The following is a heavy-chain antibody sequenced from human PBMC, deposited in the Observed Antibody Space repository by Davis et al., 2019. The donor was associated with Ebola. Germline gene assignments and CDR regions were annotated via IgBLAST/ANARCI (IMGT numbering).Heavy chain of an antibody. CDR2: IYYSGST. CDR3: ASSDTAMVYYFDY. D-gene: IGHD5-18*01. Sequence: SETLSLTCAVYGGSFSSYYWSWIRQPPGKGLEWIGYIYYSGSTNYNPSLKSRVTISVDTSKNQFSLKLSSVTAADTAVYYCASSDTAMVYYFDYWGQGTLVTVSS. CDR1: GGSFSSYY. J-gene: IGHJ4*02. V-gene: IGHV4-59*01.